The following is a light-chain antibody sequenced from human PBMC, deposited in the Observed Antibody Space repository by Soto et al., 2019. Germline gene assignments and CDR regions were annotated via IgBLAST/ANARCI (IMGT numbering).Light chain of an antibody. J-gene: IGKJ4*01. V-gene: IGKV3-15*01. CDR1: QSISGN. CDR2: GAS. Sequence: EIVVTQSPATLSVSPGERATLSCRASQSISGNLAWYQQKPGQAPRLIMYGASARATGIPARFSGSGSGTEFALTISSLQSEDIAVYYCQQYNNWPPLTFGGGTKVQIK. CDR3: QQYNNWPPLT.